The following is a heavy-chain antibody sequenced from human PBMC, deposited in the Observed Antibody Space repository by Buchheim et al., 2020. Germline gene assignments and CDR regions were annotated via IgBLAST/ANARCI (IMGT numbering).Heavy chain of an antibody. CDR2: IYHSGTT. J-gene: IGHJ5*02. V-gene: IGHV4-30-4*01. CDR1: GDSISGSDEY. CDR3: ARGMNHYDSTPPWFDP. Sequence: QVQLQESGPGLVKPSETLSLTCTVSGDSISGSDEYWSWLRQPPGKGLEWIAYIYHSGTTYYNPSLGSRIVISVETSQTQFSLRLSSVTAADTAVYYCARGMNHYDSTPPWFDPWGRGTL. D-gene: IGHD3-22*01.